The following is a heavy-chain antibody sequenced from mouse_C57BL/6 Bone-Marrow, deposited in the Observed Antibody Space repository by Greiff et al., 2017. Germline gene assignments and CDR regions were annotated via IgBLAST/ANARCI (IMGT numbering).Heavy chain of an antibody. CDR2: ISDGGSYT. Sequence: EVHLVESGGGLVKPGGSLKLSCAASGFTFSSYAMSWVRQTPEKRLEWVATISDGGSYTDYPDNVKGRFTISRDNATNNLYLQMSHLKSEDTAMYYCAKVDDWGQGTTLTVSS. V-gene: IGHV5-4*01. J-gene: IGHJ2*01. CDR3: AKVDD. CDR1: GFTFSSYA.